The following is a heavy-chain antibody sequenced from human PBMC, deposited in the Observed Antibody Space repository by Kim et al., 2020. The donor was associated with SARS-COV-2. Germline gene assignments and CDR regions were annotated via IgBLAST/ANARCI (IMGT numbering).Heavy chain of an antibody. CDR3: ARPLFRADGVDV. J-gene: IGHJ6*01. CDR2: VLSTGTT. V-gene: IGHV3-66*04. D-gene: IGHD3-10*01. CDR1: GFTVSTNY. Sequence: GGSLRLSCSASGFTVSTNYIIWFRQAPGKGLEWVSSVLSTGTTSYSDSVQGRFTISRDNSKGTVFLQMNSLRVEDTGVYYCARPLFRADGVDVWGQGTT.